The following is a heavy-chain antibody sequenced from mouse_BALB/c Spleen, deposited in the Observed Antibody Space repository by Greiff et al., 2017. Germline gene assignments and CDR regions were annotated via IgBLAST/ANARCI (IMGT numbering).Heavy chain of an antibody. V-gene: IGHV3-6*02. D-gene: IGHD2-10*02. J-gene: IGHJ4*01. Sequence: EVQLQQSGPGLVKPSQSLSLTCSVTGYSITSGYYWNWIRQFPGNKLEWMGYISYDGSNNYNPSLKNRISITRDTSKNQFFLKLNSVTTEDTATYYCARRDQYGNYEGYAMDYWGQGTSVTVSS. CDR3: ARRDQYGNYEGYAMDY. CDR1: GYSITSGYY. CDR2: ISYDGSN.